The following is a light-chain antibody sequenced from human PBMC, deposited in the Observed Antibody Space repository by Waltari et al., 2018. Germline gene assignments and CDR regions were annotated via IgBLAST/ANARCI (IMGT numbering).Light chain of an antibody. Sequence: QSALTQPASVSGSPGQSITISCIGTSSDVGRYNFVSWYQQHPGKAPKLIIYDVSNTPSWVSSRFSGSKSGNTASLTISGLQAEDEADYYCSSYTSSNTWVFGGGTKLTVL. J-gene: IGLJ3*02. V-gene: IGLV2-14*03. CDR2: DVS. CDR3: SSYTSSNTWV. CDR1: SSDVGRYNF.